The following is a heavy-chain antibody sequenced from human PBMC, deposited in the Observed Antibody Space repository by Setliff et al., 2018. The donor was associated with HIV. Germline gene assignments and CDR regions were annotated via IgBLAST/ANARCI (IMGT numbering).Heavy chain of an antibody. CDR1: GFTFSNFF. Sequence: GGSLRLSCAVSGFTFSNFFMYWVRQAPGKGLEWVANMNPDGSEKNYVDSVKGRFTISRDNAKNSLYLQMNSLRAEDTAIYYCARKLRPGHGVDVWGQGTTVTVSS. CDR3: ARKLRPGHGVDV. D-gene: IGHD3-10*01. V-gene: IGHV3-7*03. J-gene: IGHJ6*02. CDR2: MNPDGSEK.